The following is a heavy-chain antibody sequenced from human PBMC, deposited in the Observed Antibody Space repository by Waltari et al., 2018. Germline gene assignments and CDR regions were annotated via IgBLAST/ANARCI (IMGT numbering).Heavy chain of an antibody. D-gene: IGHD1-1*01. CDR3: ARLNSDGSNFLDY. CDR1: GYNFNNYC. J-gene: IGHJ4*02. V-gene: IGHV5-51*01. CDR2: IYPRDSDT. Sequence: EAQMARPGDEVKKSGECASIAWKDSGYNFNNYCIGWVRQMPGKGLEWMGIIYPRDSDTRYSPSFQGQVNISADKSINTAHLQWGSLKASDNAMYYCARLNSDGSNFLDYWGQGTQVAVSS.